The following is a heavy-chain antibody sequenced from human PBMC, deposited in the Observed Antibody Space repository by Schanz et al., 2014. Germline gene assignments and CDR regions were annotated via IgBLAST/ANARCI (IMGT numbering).Heavy chain of an antibody. CDR1: GFNFNIYA. CDR3: ARGRLSSYDILTGYYTYDY. V-gene: IGHV3-21*01. D-gene: IGHD3-9*01. J-gene: IGHJ4*02. CDR2: VSHGGTYI. Sequence: EVQLVESGGGLVQPGGSLRLSCSASGFNFNIYAMNWVSQAPGKGLEWVSSVSHGGTYIYYADSVRGRFTISRDNAKNSLFLQMHSLRADDTAVYYCARGRLSSYDILTGYYTYDYWGQGTLVTVSS.